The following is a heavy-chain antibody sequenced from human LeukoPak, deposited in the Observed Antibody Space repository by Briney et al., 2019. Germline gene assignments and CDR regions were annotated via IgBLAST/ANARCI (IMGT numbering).Heavy chain of an antibody. D-gene: IGHD6-19*01. CDR2: ISSSGSTI. V-gene: IGHV3-11*01. J-gene: IGHJ4*02. CDR1: GFTFSDYY. Sequence: GGSLRLSCAASGFTFSDYYMSWIRQAPGKGLAWVSYISSSGSTIYYADSVKGRFTISRDNAKSSLYLQMNSLRADDTAVYYCAREVMGVAVTGTIDYWGQGTLVTVSS. CDR3: AREVMGVAVTGTIDY.